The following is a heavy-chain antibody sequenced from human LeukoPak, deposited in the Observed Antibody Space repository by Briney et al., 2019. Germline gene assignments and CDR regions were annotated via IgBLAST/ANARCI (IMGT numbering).Heavy chain of an antibody. D-gene: IGHD6-19*01. Sequence: GGSLRLSCAASGFTFSSYGMHWVRQAPGKGLEWVAFIRYDGSNKYYADSVKGRFTISRDNSKNTLYLQMNSLRAEDTAVYYCARGKVGQWLVTSYWGQGTLVTVSS. V-gene: IGHV3-30*02. CDR1: GFTFSSYG. J-gene: IGHJ4*02. CDR2: IRYDGSNK. CDR3: ARGKVGQWLVTSY.